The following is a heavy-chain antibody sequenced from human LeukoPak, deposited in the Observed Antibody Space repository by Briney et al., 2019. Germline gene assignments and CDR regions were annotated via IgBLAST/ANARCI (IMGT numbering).Heavy chain of an antibody. D-gene: IGHD1-14*01. CDR3: ARGTRGEPHADY. V-gene: IGHV1-69*02. CDR2: ITPILGVA. CDR1: GGTFSSYT. Sequence: SVCVSCTASGGTFSSYTISWVRQGPEQGLEWMGRITPILGVANHAQKVQGRVTITADKSTSTAYMELSSLRSEGTTVYYYARGTRGEPHADYWGQGTLVTVSS. J-gene: IGHJ4*02.